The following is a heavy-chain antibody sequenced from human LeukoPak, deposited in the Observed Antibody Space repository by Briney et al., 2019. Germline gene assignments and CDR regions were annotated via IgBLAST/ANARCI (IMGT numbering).Heavy chain of an antibody. J-gene: IGHJ4*02. V-gene: IGHV3-23*01. CDR3: AKSLRGSWPFDH. CDR2: ISDSGGTT. CDR1: GFSHNNYA. Sequence: PGGSLRLSCVFSGFSHNNYAMSWVRQAPGKGLEWVSTISDSGGTTYYADSEKGRLTISRDNSKNTVFLQMNSLRAEDTALYYCAKSLRGSWPFDHWGQGALVTVSP. D-gene: IGHD3-10*01.